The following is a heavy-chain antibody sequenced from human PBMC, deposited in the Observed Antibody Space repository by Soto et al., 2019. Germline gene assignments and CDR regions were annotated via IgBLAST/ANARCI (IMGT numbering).Heavy chain of an antibody. V-gene: IGHV3-23*01. J-gene: IGHJ4*02. CDR3: ARVASDYINSVDH. CDR2: IGGSGGNR. Sequence: EVQLLESGGGLVLPGGSLRLSCAASGFTFNAYAMTWVRQAPGKVLEWVSAIGGSGGNRYYAASVKGRFTISRDNSKDALDLQMNSLRVEDTAVYYCARVASDYINSVDHWGQGILVTVSS. CDR1: GFTFNAYA. D-gene: IGHD4-4*01.